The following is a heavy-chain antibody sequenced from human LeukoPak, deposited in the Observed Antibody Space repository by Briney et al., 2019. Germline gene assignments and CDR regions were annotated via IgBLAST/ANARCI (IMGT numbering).Heavy chain of an antibody. CDR1: GFTFSSYS. D-gene: IGHD2-2*01. Sequence: PGGSLRLSCAASGFTFSSYSMNWVRQAPGKGLEWVSSISSSSSYIYYADSVKGRFTISRDNAKNSLYLQMNSLRAEDTAVYYCARRNVEGYCSSTRCYRSWFPLWFDRCGQGTLVTVSS. V-gene: IGHV3-21*01. CDR2: ISSSSSYI. CDR3: ARRNVEGYCSSTRCYRSWFPLWFDR. J-gene: IGHJ5*02.